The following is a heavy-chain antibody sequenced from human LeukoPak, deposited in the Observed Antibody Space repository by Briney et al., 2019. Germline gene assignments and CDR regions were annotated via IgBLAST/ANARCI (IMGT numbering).Heavy chain of an antibody. CDR2: IWHDGSHK. J-gene: IGHJ4*02. CDR1: GFTFDTYA. V-gene: IGHV3-33*01. Sequence: PGRSLRLSCAASGFTFDTYAMHWVRQAPGQGLEWVALIWHDGSHKFYSNSVRGQFTISRDNSKNTLYLQMNNLRPHDTAVYYCAREIFGSGSYPEFWGERTLVTVSS. CDR3: AREIFGSGSYPEF. D-gene: IGHD3-10*01.